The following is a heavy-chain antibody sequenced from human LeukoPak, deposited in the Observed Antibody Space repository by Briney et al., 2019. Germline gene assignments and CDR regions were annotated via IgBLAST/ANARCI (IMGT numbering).Heavy chain of an antibody. J-gene: IGHJ4*02. D-gene: IGHD3-10*01. CDR2: IYHSGST. CDR1: GGSISSSNW. Sequence: PSGTLSLTCAVSGGSISSSNWWSWVRQPPGKGLEWTGEIYHSGSTNYNPSLKSRVTISVDKSKNQFSLKLSSVTAADTAVYYCARVGLLWFGELLYHPFDYWGQGTLVTVSS. V-gene: IGHV4-4*02. CDR3: ARVGLLWFGELLYHPFDY.